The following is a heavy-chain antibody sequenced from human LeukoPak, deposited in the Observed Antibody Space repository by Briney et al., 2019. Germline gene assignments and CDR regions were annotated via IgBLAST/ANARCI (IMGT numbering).Heavy chain of an antibody. J-gene: IGHJ4*02. Sequence: PGRSLRLSCAASGFTFSSYGMHWVRQAPGKGLEWVAAISYDGSNKYYADSVKGRFTISRDNSKNTLYLQMNSLRAEDTDVYYCAPGGDYTFFDYWGQGTLVTVSS. CDR1: GFTFSSYG. V-gene: IGHV3-30*03. D-gene: IGHD4-17*01. CDR3: APGGDYTFFDY. CDR2: ISYDGSNK.